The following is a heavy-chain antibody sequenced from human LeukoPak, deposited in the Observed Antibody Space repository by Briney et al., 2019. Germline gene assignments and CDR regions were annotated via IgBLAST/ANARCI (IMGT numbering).Heavy chain of an antibody. CDR2: IGTAGDT. CDR1: GFTFSSYD. CDR3: AREGRWLQFPHY. D-gene: IGHD5-24*01. V-gene: IGHV3-13*01. Sequence: GGSLRLSCAASGFTFSSYDMHWVRQATGKGLEWVSAIGTAGDTYYPGSVKGRFTISRDNSKSTLYLQMNSLRAEDTAVYYCAREGRWLQFPHYWGQGTLVTVSS. J-gene: IGHJ4*02.